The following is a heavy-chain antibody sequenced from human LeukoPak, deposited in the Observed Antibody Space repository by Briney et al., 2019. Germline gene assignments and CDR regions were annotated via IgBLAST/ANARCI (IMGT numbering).Heavy chain of an antibody. J-gene: IGHJ4*02. CDR2: TSAYNGNT. CDR1: GYTFTSYG. D-gene: IGHD6-13*01. V-gene: IGHV1-18*01. Sequence: GASVKVSCKASGYTFTSYGISWVRQAPGQGLEWMGWTSAYNGNTNYAQKLQGRVTMTTDTSTSTAYMELRSLRSDDTAVYYCARVRGIAAAGSIGYWGQGTLVTVSS. CDR3: ARVRGIAAAGSIGY.